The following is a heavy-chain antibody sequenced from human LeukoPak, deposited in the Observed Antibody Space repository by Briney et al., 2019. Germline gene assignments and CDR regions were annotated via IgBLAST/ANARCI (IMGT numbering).Heavy chain of an antibody. CDR2: VGTSADT. V-gene: IGHV3-23*01. Sequence: GGSLRLSCLASGFTSSSYAMDWVRQAPGQGLQWVSAVGTSADTYYTDSVKGRFTISRDNSKNTLFLQMNSLRVDDTAVYYCAKDVRAKRPPPEGFDYWGQGTLVTVSS. CDR1: GFTSSSYA. CDR3: AKDVRAKRPPPEGFDY. D-gene: IGHD1-14*01. J-gene: IGHJ4*02.